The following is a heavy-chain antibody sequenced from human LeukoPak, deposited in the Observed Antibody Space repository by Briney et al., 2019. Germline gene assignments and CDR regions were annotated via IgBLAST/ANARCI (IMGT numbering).Heavy chain of an antibody. CDR3: AKVSGKSVVTPDY. J-gene: IGHJ4*02. D-gene: IGHD4-23*01. CDR2: ISGSGGST. CDR1: GFTFSSYA. V-gene: IGHV3-23*01. Sequence: GGSLRLSCAASGFTFSSYAMSWVRQAPGKGLEWVSAISGSGGSTYYADSVKGRFTITRDNSKNTLYLQMNSLRAEDTAVYYCAKVSGKSVVTPDYWGQGTLVTVSS.